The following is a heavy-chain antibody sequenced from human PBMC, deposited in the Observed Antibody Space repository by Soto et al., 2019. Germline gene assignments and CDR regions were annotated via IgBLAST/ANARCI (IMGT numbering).Heavy chain of an antibody. Sequence: GGSLRLSCAASGFTFSSYAMSWVRQAPGKGLEWVSAISGSGGSTYYVDSVKGRFTISRDNSKNTLHLQMNSLRAEDTAVYYCAKSVVVITRSYYFDYWGQGTLVTVSS. V-gene: IGHV3-23*01. CDR2: ISGSGGST. CDR1: GFTFSSYA. J-gene: IGHJ4*02. CDR3: AKSVVVITRSYYFDY. D-gene: IGHD3-22*01.